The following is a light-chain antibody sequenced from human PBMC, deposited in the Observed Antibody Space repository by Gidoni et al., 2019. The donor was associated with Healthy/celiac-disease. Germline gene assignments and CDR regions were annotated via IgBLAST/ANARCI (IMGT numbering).Light chain of an antibody. CDR3: QQRSNWHPNT. CDR1: QGVSSY. J-gene: IGKJ4*01. V-gene: IGKV3D-11*01. CDR2: DAA. Sequence: EIVLTQSPATLSLSPGERATLSCRASQGVSSYLAWYQQKPGQAPRLLIYDAANRATGIPARFSGSGPWTDFTLTISSLEPEDFAVYYCQQRSNWHPNTFGGGTKVEIK.